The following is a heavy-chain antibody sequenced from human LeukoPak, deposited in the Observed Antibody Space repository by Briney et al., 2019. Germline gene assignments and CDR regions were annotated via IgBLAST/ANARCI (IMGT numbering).Heavy chain of an antibody. V-gene: IGHV4-39*01. Sequence: PSETLSLTCTVSGGSISSSSYFWGWIRQPPGKGLEWIGSMYSRGSTHYNPSLKSRITISVDTSKNQFSLTLSSATAADTAIYYCVRSPRGYSDYGPDYWGQGTLVTVSS. CDR2: MYSRGST. CDR1: GGSISSSSYF. D-gene: IGHD5-12*01. CDR3: VRSPRGYSDYGPDY. J-gene: IGHJ4*02.